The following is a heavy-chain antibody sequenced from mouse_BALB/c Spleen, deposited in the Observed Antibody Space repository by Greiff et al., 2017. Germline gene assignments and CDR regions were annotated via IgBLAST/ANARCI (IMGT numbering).Heavy chain of an antibody. J-gene: IGHJ2*01. CDR1: GFDFSRYW. Sequence: EVHLVESGGGLVQPGGSLKLSCAASGFDFSRYWMSWVRQAPGKGLEWIGEINPDSSTINYTPSLKDKFIISRDNAKNTLYLQMSKVRSEDTALYYCARHGYYGSSYGDYWGQGTTLTVSS. V-gene: IGHV4-1*02. CDR2: INPDSSTI. CDR3: ARHGYYGSSYGDY. D-gene: IGHD1-1*01.